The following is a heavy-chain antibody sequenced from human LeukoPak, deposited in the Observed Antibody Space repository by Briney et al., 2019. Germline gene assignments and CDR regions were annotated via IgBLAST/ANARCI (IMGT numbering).Heavy chain of an antibody. CDR1: GGSISSSSYY. V-gene: IGHV4-39*01. CDR3: ARTGGGNSNLDY. D-gene: IGHD4-23*01. Sequence: SETLSLTCTVSGGSISSSSYYWGWIRQPPGKGLEWIGSIYYSGSTYYNPSLKSRVTISVDTSKNQFSLKLSSVTAADTAVYYCARTGGGNSNLDYWGQGTLVTVSS. J-gene: IGHJ4*02. CDR2: IYYSGST.